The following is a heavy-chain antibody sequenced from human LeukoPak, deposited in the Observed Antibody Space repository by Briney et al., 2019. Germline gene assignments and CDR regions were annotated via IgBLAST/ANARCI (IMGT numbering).Heavy chain of an antibody. CDR2: INPNSGGT. J-gene: IGHJ4*02. V-gene: IGHV1-2*03. Sequence: LEASVTVSCKVPGYTLTELSMHWVRQAPGQGLEWMGWINPNSGGTNYAQKFQGRVTMARDTSISTAYMELSRLRSDDTAVYYCARDLRKVIAVAHSHFDYWGQGTLVTVSS. CDR1: GYTLTELS. D-gene: IGHD6-19*01. CDR3: ARDLRKVIAVAHSHFDY.